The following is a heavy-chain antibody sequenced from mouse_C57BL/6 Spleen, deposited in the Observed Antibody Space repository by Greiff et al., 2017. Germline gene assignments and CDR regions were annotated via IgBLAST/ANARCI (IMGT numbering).Heavy chain of an antibody. CDR1: GFTFSDYG. CDR2: ISSGSSTI. CDR3: ARGGLTRTAWFSY. V-gene: IGHV5-17*01. D-gene: IGHD4-1*01. Sequence: DVKLVESGGGLVKPGGSLKLSCAASGFTFSDYGMHWVRQAPEKGLEWVAYISSGSSTIYSADTVKGRFTISRDNAKNTLFLQMTSLRSEDTAMYYCARGGLTRTAWFSYWGHSTLVSVSA. J-gene: IGHJ3*01.